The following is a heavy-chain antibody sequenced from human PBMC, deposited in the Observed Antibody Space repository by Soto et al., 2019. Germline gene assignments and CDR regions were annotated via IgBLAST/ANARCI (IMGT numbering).Heavy chain of an antibody. CDR1: GFSVSSYG. J-gene: IGHJ5*02. V-gene: IGHV3-30*18. Sequence: QVQLVESGGGVVQPGRSLRLSCAASGFSVSSYGMHWVRQAPGKGLEWVAHISKDGGNKFYGDSVKGRFTISRDKSENTLYLEVNSLRPEDTAVYYCTKDQQGHLVRGWFDPWGQGTLVIVSS. CDR3: TKDQQGHLVRGWFDP. CDR2: ISKDGGNK. D-gene: IGHD3-10*01.